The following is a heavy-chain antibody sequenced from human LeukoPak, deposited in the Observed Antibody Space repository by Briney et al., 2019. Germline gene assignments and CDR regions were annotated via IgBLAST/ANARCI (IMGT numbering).Heavy chain of an antibody. J-gene: IGHJ4*02. CDR2: ISYDGSNK. CDR3: AKAGYSSGWFYFDY. Sequence: PGGSLRLSCAASGFTFSSYGMHWVRQAPGKGLEWVAVISYDGSNKYYADSVKGRFTISRDNSKNTLYLQMNSLRAEDTAVHYCAKAGYSSGWFYFDYWGQGTLVTVSS. V-gene: IGHV3-30*18. D-gene: IGHD6-19*01. CDR1: GFTFSSYG.